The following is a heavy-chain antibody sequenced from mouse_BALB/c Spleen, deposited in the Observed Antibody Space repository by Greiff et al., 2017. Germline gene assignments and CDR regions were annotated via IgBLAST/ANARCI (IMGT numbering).Heavy chain of an antibody. CDR1: GYTFTSYT. CDR2: INPSSGYT. V-gene: IGHV1-4*01. Sequence: LVESGAELARPGASVKMSCKASGYTFTSYTMHWVKQRPGQGLEWIGYINPSSGYTNYNQKFKDKATLTADKSSSTAYMQLSSLTSEDSAVYYCARSGTAYYGNYGAYWGQGTLVTVSA. D-gene: IGHD2-10*01. CDR3: ARSGTAYYGNYGAY. J-gene: IGHJ3*01.